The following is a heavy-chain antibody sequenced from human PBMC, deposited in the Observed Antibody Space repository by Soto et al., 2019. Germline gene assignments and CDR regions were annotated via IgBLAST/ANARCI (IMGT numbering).Heavy chain of an antibody. CDR2: IDARDSQT. J-gene: IGHJ4*02. CDR1: GYTFTSYW. D-gene: IGHD4-17*01. Sequence: PGESLKISCKGSGYTFTSYWISWVRQMPGKGLEWMGRIDARDSQTNYSPSFQGHVTIPADKSFNTVYLQWSSLKTSDTAMYYCARHDFGDYVYSFDNWGQGTLVTVSS. V-gene: IGHV5-10-1*01. CDR3: ARHDFGDYVYSFDN.